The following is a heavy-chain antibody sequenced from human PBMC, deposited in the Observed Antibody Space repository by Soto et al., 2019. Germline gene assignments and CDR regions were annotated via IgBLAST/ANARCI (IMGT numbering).Heavy chain of an antibody. D-gene: IGHD4-17*01. J-gene: IGHJ4*02. CDR3: ARLVNYGDYPYYFDY. CDR2: IYYSGST. CDR1: GGSISSSSYY. V-gene: IGHV4-39*01. Sequence: PSETLSLTCTVSGGSISSSSYYWGWIRQPPGKGLEWIGSIYYSGSTYYNPSLKSRVTISVDTSKNQFSLKLSSVTAADTAVYYCARLVNYGDYPYYFDYWGQGTLVTVSS.